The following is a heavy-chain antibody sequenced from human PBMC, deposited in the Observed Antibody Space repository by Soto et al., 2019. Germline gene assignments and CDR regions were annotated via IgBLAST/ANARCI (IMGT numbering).Heavy chain of an antibody. J-gene: IGHJ6*02. CDR3: ARGIAARHYYYGMDV. D-gene: IGHD6-6*01. Sequence: SETLSLTCTVSGGSISSYYWSWIRQPPGKGLEWIGYIYYSGSTNYNPSLKSRVTISVDTSKSQFSLKLSSVTAADTAVYYCARGIAARHYYYGMDVWGQGTTVTVSS. CDR1: GGSISSYY. CDR2: IYYSGST. V-gene: IGHV4-59*01.